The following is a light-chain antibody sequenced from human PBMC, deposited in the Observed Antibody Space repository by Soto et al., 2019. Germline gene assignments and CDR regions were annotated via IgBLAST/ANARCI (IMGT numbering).Light chain of an antibody. V-gene: IGKV3-20*01. CDR1: QSVSSSY. Sequence: IVLTQSPGTPSLSPGERATLSCRASQSVSSSYLAWYQQKPGQAPRLLIHGASNRATGIPDRFSGSGSGTDFTLTISRLEPEDFAVYYCQQSGSSPITFGQGTRLEIK. CDR3: QQSGSSPIT. J-gene: IGKJ5*01. CDR2: GAS.